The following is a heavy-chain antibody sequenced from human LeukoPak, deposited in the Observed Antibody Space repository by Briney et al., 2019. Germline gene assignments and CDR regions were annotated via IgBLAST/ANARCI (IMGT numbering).Heavy chain of an antibody. CDR2: IHSSGAT. D-gene: IGHD1-26*01. CDR3: ARLGSYSDH. CDR1: DGSINSYY. Sequence: SETLSLTCSVSDGSINSYYWSWIRQPPGKGLEWIGYIHSSGATHYNPSLKSRVTTSLDTSKNQFSLKLSSVTAAVTAVYYCARLGSYSDHWGQGTLVTVSS. J-gene: IGHJ5*02. V-gene: IGHV4-4*09.